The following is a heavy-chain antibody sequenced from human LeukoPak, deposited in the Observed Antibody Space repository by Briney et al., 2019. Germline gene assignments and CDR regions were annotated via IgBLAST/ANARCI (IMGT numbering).Heavy chain of an antibody. CDR1: GGPISGYY. Sequence: SETLSLTCTVPGGPISGYYWSWIRQPPGRELEWIAYIYYSGSTNYHPSLKSRVTISVDTSKKQFSLKLSSVTAADTAVYYCARVAYCGGDCYSFDYWGQGTLVTVSS. CDR3: ARVAYCGGDCYSFDY. V-gene: IGHV4-59*01. J-gene: IGHJ4*02. CDR2: IYYSGST. D-gene: IGHD2-21*02.